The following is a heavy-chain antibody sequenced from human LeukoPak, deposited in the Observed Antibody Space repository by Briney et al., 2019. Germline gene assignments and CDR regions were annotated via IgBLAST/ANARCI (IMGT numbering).Heavy chain of an antibody. Sequence: GASVKVSCKASGYTFTGYYMHWVRQAPGQGLEWMGWINPSGGSTSYAQKFQGRVTMTRDTSTSTVYMELSSLRSEDTAVYYCARDAENCSGGSCYYMDVWGKGTTVTVSS. J-gene: IGHJ6*03. D-gene: IGHD2-15*01. V-gene: IGHV1-46*01. CDR1: GYTFTGYY. CDR2: INPSGGST. CDR3: ARDAENCSGGSCYYMDV.